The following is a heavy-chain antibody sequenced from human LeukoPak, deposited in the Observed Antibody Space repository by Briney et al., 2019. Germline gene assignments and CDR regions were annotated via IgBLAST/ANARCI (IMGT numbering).Heavy chain of an antibody. CDR1: GGTFSSYA. CDR3: ARGSQLVPPYYYYYMDV. Sequence: GSSVKVSCKASGGTFSSYAISWVRQAPGQGLEWMGGIIPIFGTANYAQKFQGRVTITTDESTSTAYMGLSSLRSEDTAVYYCARGSQLVPPYYYYYMDVWGKGTTVTVSS. V-gene: IGHV1-69*05. CDR2: IIPIFGTA. D-gene: IGHD6-6*01. J-gene: IGHJ6*03.